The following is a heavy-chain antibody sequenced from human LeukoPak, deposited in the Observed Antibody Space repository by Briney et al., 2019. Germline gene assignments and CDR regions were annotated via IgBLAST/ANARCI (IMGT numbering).Heavy chain of an antibody. D-gene: IGHD1-1*01. J-gene: IGHJ4*02. CDR3: RTAGTTWEDY. Sequence: ASVKVSCKVSGYTLTELSMHWVRQAPGKGLEWMGLVDPEDGETIYVEKFQGRVTITADTSTDTAYMELSSLRSEDTAVYYCRTAGTTWEDYWGQGTLVTVSS. V-gene: IGHV1-24*01. CDR1: GYTLTELS. CDR2: VDPEDGET.